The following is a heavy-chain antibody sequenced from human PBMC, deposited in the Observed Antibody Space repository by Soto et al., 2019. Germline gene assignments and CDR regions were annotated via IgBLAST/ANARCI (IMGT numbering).Heavy chain of an antibody. CDR2: IDPSDSYT. V-gene: IGHV5-10-1*01. J-gene: IGHJ6*02. D-gene: IGHD1-26*01. CDR1: GYNFTSYW. CDR3: ATSPRWEMDV. Sequence: PGESLKISCKGSGYNFTSYWISWVRQMPGKGLEWMGRIDPSDSYTNYSPSFQGHVTISADKSISTAYLQWSSLKASDTAMYYCATSPRWEMDVWGQGTTVTVSS.